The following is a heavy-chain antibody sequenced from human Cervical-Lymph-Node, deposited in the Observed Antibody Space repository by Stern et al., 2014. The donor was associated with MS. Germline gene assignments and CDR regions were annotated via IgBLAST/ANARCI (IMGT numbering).Heavy chain of an antibody. V-gene: IGHV4-31*03. J-gene: IGHJ1*01. CDR2: IYYSGST. Sequence: VQLVESGPGLVKPSQTLSLTCTVSGGSISSGGYYWSWIRQQPRTDLEWIGYIYYSGSTYYNPSLKSRVTISVDTSKNQFSLKLSSVTAADTAVYYCASGDSRYLLWHWGQGTLVTVSS. CDR3: ASGDSRYLLWH. CDR1: GGSISSGGYY. D-gene: IGHD2-21*01.